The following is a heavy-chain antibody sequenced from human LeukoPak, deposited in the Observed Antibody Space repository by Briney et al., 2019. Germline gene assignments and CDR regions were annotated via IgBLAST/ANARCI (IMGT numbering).Heavy chain of an antibody. D-gene: IGHD6-19*01. CDR2: ISYDGSNK. Sequence: PGGSLRLSCAASGFTFSSYGMHWVRQAPGKGLEWVAVISYDGSNKYYADSVKGRFTISRDNSKNTLYLQMNSLRAEDTAVYYCAKAGGDSSGWFDYWGQGTLVTVSS. J-gene: IGHJ4*02. CDR3: AKAGGDSSGWFDY. V-gene: IGHV3-30*18. CDR1: GFTFSSYG.